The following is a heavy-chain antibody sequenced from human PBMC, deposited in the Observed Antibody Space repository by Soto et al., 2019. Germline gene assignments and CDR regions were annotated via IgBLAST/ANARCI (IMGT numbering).Heavy chain of an antibody. J-gene: IGHJ4*02. CDR1: GGSISSYY. D-gene: IGHD4-17*01. CDR3: AREVSHGDYGY. CDR2: IYYSGST. Sequence: SETLSLTCTVSGGSISSYYWSWIRQPPGKGLEWIGYIYYSGSTNYNPSLKSRVTISVDTSKNQFSLKLSSVTAADTAVYYCAREVSHGDYGYWGQGTLVTVS. V-gene: IGHV4-59*01.